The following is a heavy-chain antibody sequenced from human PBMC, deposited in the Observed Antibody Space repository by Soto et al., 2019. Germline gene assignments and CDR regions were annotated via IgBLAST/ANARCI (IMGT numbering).Heavy chain of an antibody. CDR2: INDRGSV. V-gene: IGHV4-34*01. CDR1: GGSFSGYY. J-gene: IGHJ2*01. CDR3: ARESHDILTGPPWVWYFDL. D-gene: IGHD3-9*01. Sequence: QVQLQQWGAGPLRPLETLSLTCGVSGGSFSGYYWAWIRQSPGKGLEWIGEINDRGSVNYNPSLKSRLSISADTSKNHYSLNLRAVTAADTAVYYCARESHDILTGPPWVWYFDLWGRGTLVTVSS.